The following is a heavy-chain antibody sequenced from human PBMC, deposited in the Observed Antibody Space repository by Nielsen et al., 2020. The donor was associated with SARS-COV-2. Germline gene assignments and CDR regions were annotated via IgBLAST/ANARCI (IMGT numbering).Heavy chain of an antibody. CDR3: AKGGVDYGDPRHGWFDS. D-gene: IGHD4-17*01. Sequence: GESLKISCAASGFTFSTFGMHWVRQVPGKGLEWVAVISYDGSNKFYTDSVKGRFTISRDNSKNTVYLQLNILRAEDTAVYYCAKGGVDYGDPRHGWFDSWGQGTLVTVSS. CDR2: ISYDGSNK. J-gene: IGHJ5*01. V-gene: IGHV3-33*05. CDR1: GFTFSTFG.